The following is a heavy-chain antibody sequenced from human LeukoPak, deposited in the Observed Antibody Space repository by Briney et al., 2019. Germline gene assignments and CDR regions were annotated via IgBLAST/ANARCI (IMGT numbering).Heavy chain of an antibody. CDR1: GGTFSSYA. V-gene: IGHV1-69*05. J-gene: IGHJ4*02. D-gene: IGHD6-13*01. Sequence: GASVKVSCKASGGTFSSYAISWVRQAPGQGLEWMGGIIPIFGTANYAQKFQGRVTITTDESTSTAYMEPSSLRSEDTAVYYCARMARAAAAYFDYWGQGTLVTVSS. CDR2: IIPIFGTA. CDR3: ARMARAAAAYFDY.